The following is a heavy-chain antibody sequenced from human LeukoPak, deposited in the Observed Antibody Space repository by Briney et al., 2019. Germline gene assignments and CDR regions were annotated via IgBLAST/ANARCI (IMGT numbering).Heavy chain of an antibody. V-gene: IGHV4-34*01. CDR2: INHSGST. CDR3: ARGRYTAMDLDY. J-gene: IGHJ4*02. CDR1: GGSFSGYY. Sequence: SETLSLTCAVYGGSFSGYYWSWIRQPPGKGLEWIGEINHSGSTNYNPSLKSRVTISVDTSKNQFSLKLSSVTAADTAVYYCARGRYTAMDLDYWGQGTLVTVSS. D-gene: IGHD5-18*01.